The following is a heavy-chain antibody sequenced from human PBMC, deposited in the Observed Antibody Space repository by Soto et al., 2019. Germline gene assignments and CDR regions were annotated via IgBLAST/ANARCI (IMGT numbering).Heavy chain of an antibody. J-gene: IGHJ4*02. CDR2: IYYSGST. CDR1: GGSISSYY. V-gene: IGHV4-59*01. CDR3: ARGYCTGGTCYRFNFDN. D-gene: IGHD2-15*01. Sequence: QVQLQESGPGLVKPSETLSLTCTVSGGSISSYYWSWIRQPPGKGLEWIGYIYYSGSTNYNPSLKSLVTISVDTSKNQFSLKLSSVTAADTAVYYCARGYCTGGTCYRFNFDNWGQGTLVTVSS.